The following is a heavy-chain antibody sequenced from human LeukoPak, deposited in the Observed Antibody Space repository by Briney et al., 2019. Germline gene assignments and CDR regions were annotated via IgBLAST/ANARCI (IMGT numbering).Heavy chain of an antibody. V-gene: IGHV3-7*03. J-gene: IGHJ6*04. Sequence: GGSLRLSCAASGFTVSSYWMSWVRQAPGKGLEWVANIKQDGSEKYYVDSVRGRFTISRDNAKNSLYLQMNSLRAEDTAVYYCAREVHGLWFGELKGASPSLGMDVCSKATTVTVPS. CDR3: AREVHGLWFGELKGASPSLGMDV. CDR2: IKQDGSEK. CDR1: GFTVSSYW. D-gene: IGHD3-10*01.